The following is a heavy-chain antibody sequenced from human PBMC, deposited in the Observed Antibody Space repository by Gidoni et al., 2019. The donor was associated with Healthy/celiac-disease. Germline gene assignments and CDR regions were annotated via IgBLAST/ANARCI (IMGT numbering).Heavy chain of an antibody. CDR3: ARDYRYSGSLYYFDY. Sequence: QVQLVESGGGVVQPGRSLRLSCAASGFTFSSYAMHWVRQAPGKGLEWVAVISYDGSNKYYADSVKGRFTISRDNSKNTLYLQMNSLRAEDTAVYYCARDYRYSGSLYYFDYWGQGTLVTVSS. CDR2: ISYDGSNK. D-gene: IGHD1-26*01. CDR1: GFTFSSYA. V-gene: IGHV3-30-3*01. J-gene: IGHJ4*02.